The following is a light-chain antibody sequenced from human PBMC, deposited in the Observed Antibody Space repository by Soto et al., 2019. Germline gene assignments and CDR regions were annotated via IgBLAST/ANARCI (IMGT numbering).Light chain of an antibody. CDR3: QQYNEWPET. J-gene: IGKJ1*01. CDR1: HSVRSS. CDR2: GAS. Sequence: EVELTQSPDILSVSPGETATLSCRASHSVRSSLAWYQQKPGQAPRLLIHGASTRATGIPGRFSGSGSGTEFTLIISSLQSEDFAVYYCQQYNEWPETFGHGTRVEI. V-gene: IGKV3-15*01.